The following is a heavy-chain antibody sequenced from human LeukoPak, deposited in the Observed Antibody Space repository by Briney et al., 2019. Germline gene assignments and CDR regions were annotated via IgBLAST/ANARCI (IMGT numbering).Heavy chain of an antibody. CDR1: GFIFSDYY. J-gene: IGHJ6*04. CDR2: INGGGTTK. CDR3: TRGVFSDV. V-gene: IGHV3-11*01. Sequence: PGGSLRLPCAASGFIFSDYYMNWIRQAPGKGLEWVSHINGGGTTKYYADSVRGRFTLSRDNAKNTLYLQMNSLRAEDTAVYYCTRGVFSDVWGTGTTVTVSS.